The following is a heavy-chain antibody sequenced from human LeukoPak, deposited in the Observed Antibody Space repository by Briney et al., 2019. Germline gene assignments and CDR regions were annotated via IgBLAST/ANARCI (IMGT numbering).Heavy chain of an antibody. CDR2: IYYSGST. CDR1: GGSISSYY. Sequence: SETLPLTCTVSGGSISSYYWSWIRQPPGKGLEWIGYIYYSGSTNYNPSLKSRVTISVDTSKNQFSLKLSSVTAADTAVYYCARGRARYGSGSMMDVWGKGTTVTVSS. J-gene: IGHJ6*04. D-gene: IGHD3-10*01. V-gene: IGHV4-59*01. CDR3: ARGRARYGSGSMMDV.